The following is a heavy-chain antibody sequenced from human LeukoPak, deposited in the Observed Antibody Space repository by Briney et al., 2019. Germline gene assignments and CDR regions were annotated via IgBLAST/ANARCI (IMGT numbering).Heavy chain of an antibody. CDR2: IYHSGST. Sequence: SGTLSLTCAVSGDSISSSNWWSWVRQPPGKGLEWIGEIYHSGSTYYNPSLKSRVTISVDTSKNQFSLKLSSVTAADTAVYYCARVGLLDAFDIWGQGTMVTVSS. CDR3: ARVGLLDAFDI. J-gene: IGHJ3*02. V-gene: IGHV4-4*02. CDR1: GDSISSSNW.